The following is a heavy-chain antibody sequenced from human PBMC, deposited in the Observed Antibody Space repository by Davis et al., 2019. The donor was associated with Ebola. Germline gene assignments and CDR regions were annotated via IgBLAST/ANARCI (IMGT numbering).Heavy chain of an antibody. CDR3: ARGPYGADYSYWYFDL. J-gene: IGHJ2*01. CDR2: IIPNSGDT. D-gene: IGHD4-11*01. CDR1: GYSFTGYY. Sequence: AASVKVSCKASGYSFTGYYIHWVRQAPGQGLEWMGRIIPNSGDTRYAQKFQGRVTMTRDTSISTAYMELSRLTSDDTVVYYCARGPYGADYSYWYFDLWGRGTLVTVSS. V-gene: IGHV1-2*05.